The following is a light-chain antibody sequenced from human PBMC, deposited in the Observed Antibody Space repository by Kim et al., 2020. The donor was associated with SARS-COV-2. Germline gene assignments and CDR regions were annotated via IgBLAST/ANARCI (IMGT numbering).Light chain of an antibody. V-gene: IGKV1-27*01. J-gene: IGKJ4*01. CDR2: AAS. CDR3: QNYNSVPFT. Sequence: ASVGDRVTITCRTSQGISNYLAWYQQKPGKVPKLLIYAASTLKSGVPSRFSGSGSGTDFTLTMSSLQAEDVATYYCQNYNSVPFTFGGGTKVDIK. CDR1: QGISNY.